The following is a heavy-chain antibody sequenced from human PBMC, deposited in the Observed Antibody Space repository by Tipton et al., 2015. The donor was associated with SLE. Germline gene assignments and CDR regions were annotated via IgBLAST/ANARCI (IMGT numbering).Heavy chain of an antibody. CDR3: AREGTGTTRGYYYYMDV. Sequence: TLSLTCTVSGGSISSGNYFWSWIRQPAGKGLEWIGRIHTSGNTNYNPSPSLESRVTVSVDTSKNQFSLKLSPVTAADTAVYYCAREGTGTTRGYYYYMDVWGKGTTVTVSS. CDR2: IHTSGNT. CDR1: GGSISSGNYF. J-gene: IGHJ6*03. D-gene: IGHD1-1*01. V-gene: IGHV4-61*02.